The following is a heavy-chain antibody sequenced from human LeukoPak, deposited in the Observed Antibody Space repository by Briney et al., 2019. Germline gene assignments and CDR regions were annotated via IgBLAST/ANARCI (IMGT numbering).Heavy chain of an antibody. Sequence: GGSLRLSCAASGFTFSNAWMSWVRQAPGKGLEWVGRIRSKTDGGTTDYAAPVKGRFTISRDDSKNTLYLQMNSLKTEDTAVYYCTTDQYYYDSSGSKYYFDYWGQGTLVTVSS. D-gene: IGHD3-22*01. J-gene: IGHJ4*02. CDR1: GFTFSNAW. CDR3: TTDQYYYDSSGSKYYFDY. CDR2: IRSKTDGGTT. V-gene: IGHV3-15*01.